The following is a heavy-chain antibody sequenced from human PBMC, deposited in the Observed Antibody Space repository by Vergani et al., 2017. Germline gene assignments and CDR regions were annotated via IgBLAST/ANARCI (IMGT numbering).Heavy chain of an antibody. Sequence: EVQMVESGGGLVKPGGSLRLSCVASGFTFSHYSMNWVRQAPGKGLEWVSSISGNNDDVYYADSVKGRFTISRDNAKNSLYLDMSSLRAEDTAVYYCAKDICSSTSCYADYWGQGTLVTVSS. CDR2: ISGNNDDV. CDR3: AKDICSSTSCYADY. J-gene: IGHJ4*02. D-gene: IGHD2-2*01. V-gene: IGHV3-21*01. CDR1: GFTFSHYS.